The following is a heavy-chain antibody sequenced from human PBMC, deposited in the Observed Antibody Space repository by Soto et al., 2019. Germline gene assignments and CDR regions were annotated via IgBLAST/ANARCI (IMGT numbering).Heavy chain of an antibody. CDR2: IKQDGSEK. CDR1: GFTFSNYW. Sequence: GGSLILSSSTSGFTFSNYWMSWVRQAPGKGLEWVANIKQDGSEKYYVDSVKGRFTISRDNAKNSLYLQMNSLRAEDTAVYYCARDSGDDSSGYYPNYFDYWGQGT. D-gene: IGHD3-22*01. J-gene: IGHJ4*02. CDR3: ARDSGDDSSGYYPNYFDY. V-gene: IGHV3-7*01.